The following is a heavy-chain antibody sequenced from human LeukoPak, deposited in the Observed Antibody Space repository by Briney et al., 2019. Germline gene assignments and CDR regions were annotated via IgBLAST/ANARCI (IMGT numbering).Heavy chain of an antibody. CDR1: GGSISSYN. D-gene: IGHD1-26*01. V-gene: IGHV4-59*08. J-gene: IGHJ3*02. CDR2: TSSTGTT. Sequence: SETLSLTCTVSGGSISSYNWSWIWHRPRKGLEWIGSTSSTGTTNYNPSLPSRLPISVSTSKNQFSLTLSSVTAADTAVYYCATQWESAASAISGQGTMVTVSS. CDR3: ATQWESAASAI.